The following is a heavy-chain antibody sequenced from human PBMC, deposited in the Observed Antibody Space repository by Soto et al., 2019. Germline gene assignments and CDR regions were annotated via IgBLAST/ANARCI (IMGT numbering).Heavy chain of an antibody. D-gene: IGHD5-12*01. CDR3: APSRLMAKIPES. CDR1: GDSTNGGGYH. J-gene: IGHJ5*02. CDR2: IYYTGST. V-gene: IGHV4-31*03. Sequence: SETLSLTCTVSGDSTNGGGYHCSWFRHHPGRGLEWIGYIYYTGSTYYNPSLKSRVAISVDTSANQFSLKLTSVTAADTAVYDCAPSRLMAKIPESWGPGTL.